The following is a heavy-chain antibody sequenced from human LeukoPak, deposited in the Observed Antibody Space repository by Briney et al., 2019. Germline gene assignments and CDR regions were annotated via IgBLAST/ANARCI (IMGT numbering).Heavy chain of an antibody. CDR1: GFTFNSYN. D-gene: IGHD2-2*01. Sequence: GGSLRLSCAASGFTFNSYNMDWVRQAPGKGLEWVSFIDSSSRYIYQADSVKGRFTISRDNAKSSVFLQMNSLRAEDTAVYYCARVGGHCTSTSCPPPDYWGQGTLVTVSS. CDR3: ARVGGHCTSTSCPPPDY. J-gene: IGHJ4*02. V-gene: IGHV3-21*01. CDR2: IDSSSRYI.